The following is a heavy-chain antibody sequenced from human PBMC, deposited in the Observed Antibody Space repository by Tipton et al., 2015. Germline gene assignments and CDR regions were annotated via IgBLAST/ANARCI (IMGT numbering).Heavy chain of an antibody. CDR1: GGSVTSGSYY. CDR2: ISHSGNT. V-gene: IGHV4-39*07. CDR3: ACQDYDSLTRDYRTVDY. D-gene: IGHD3-9*01. J-gene: IGHJ4*02. Sequence: PGLVKPSENLSLTCTVSGGSVTSGSYYWSWIRQPPGKGLEWIGSISHSGNTYYNPSLKSRVTMSRDTSKNQFSLKLTSVTAADTAVYYCACQDYDSLTRDYRTVDYWGQGTLVTVSS.